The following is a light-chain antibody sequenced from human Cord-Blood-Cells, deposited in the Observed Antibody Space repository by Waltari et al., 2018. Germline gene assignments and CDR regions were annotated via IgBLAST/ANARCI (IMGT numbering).Light chain of an antibody. V-gene: IGKV1-5*01. Sequence: DIQMTQSPSTLSASVGDRVTITCRASQSISSWLAWYQQKPGKAPKLLIYDASSLESGVPSRFSGSGSGTEFTLTISSLQPDEFATYYCQQYNSYSALTFGGGTKVEIK. J-gene: IGKJ4*01. CDR3: QQYNSYSALT. CDR2: DAS. CDR1: QSISSW.